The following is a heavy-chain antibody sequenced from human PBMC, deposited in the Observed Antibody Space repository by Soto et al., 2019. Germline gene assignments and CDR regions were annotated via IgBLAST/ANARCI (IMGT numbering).Heavy chain of an antibody. CDR1: GGTFSSYA. D-gene: IGHD6-13*01. J-gene: IGHJ4*02. CDR2: IIPIFGTA. V-gene: IGHV1-69*13. CDR3: ARVPRIAAAGPHDY. Sequence: GASVKVSCKASGGTFSSYAISWVRQAPGQGLEWMGGIIPIFGTANYAQKFQGRVTITADESTSTAYMELSSLRSEDTAVYYCARVPRIAAAGPHDYRGQGTLVTVSS.